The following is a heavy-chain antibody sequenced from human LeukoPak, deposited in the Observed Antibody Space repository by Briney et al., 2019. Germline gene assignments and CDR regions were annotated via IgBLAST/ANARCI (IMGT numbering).Heavy chain of an antibody. J-gene: IGHJ4*02. CDR3: ARDPLGYCSGGSCYQPFDY. D-gene: IGHD2-15*01. V-gene: IGHV3-21*01. CDR1: GFTFSSYS. CDR2: ISSSSSYI. Sequence: PGGSLRLSCAASGFTFSSYSMNWVRPAPGKGLEWVSSISSSSSYIYYADSVKGRFTISRDNVKNSLYLQMNSLRAEDTAVYYCARDPLGYCSGGSCYQPFDYWGQGTLVTVSS.